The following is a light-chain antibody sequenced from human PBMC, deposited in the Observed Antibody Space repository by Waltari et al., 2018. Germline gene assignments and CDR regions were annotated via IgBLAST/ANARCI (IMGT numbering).Light chain of an antibody. J-gene: IGKJ2*01. V-gene: IGKV4-1*01. CDR3: QQYYNIPYT. Sequence: DIVMTQSPDSLAVSLGEGAPINCKSSQSLLYSSTSKYCFARYRQKPGQLPKLIMYLESTREAGVPERFSGSGSGTDFTLTISSLQAEDVAVYYCQQYYNIPYTFGQGTKLEIK. CDR2: LES. CDR1: QSLLYSSTSKYC.